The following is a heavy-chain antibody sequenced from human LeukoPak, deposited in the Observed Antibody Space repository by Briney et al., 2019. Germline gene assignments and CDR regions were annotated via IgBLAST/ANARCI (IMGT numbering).Heavy chain of an antibody. D-gene: IGHD2-2*01. Sequence: SLRLSCAASGFTFDDYAMHWVRQAPGKGLEWVSGINWNSGSIDYADSVKGRFTISRDNAKNSLYLQMNSLRAEDTALYYCAKDANYQSDYVDYWGQGTLVTVSS. V-gene: IGHV3-9*01. CDR1: GFTFDDYA. J-gene: IGHJ4*02. CDR2: INWNSGSI. CDR3: AKDANYQSDYVDY.